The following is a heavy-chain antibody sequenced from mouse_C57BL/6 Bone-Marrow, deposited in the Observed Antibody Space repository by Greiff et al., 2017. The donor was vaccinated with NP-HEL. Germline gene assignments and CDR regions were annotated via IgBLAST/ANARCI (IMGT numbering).Heavy chain of an antibody. D-gene: IGHD1-1*01. Sequence: QVQLQQPGAELVKPGASVKMSCKASGYTFTSYWITWVKQRPGQGLEWIGDIYPGSGSTNYNEKFKSKATLTVDTSSSTAYMQLSSLTSEDSAVYYCAREKVYYGSSLYAMDYWGQRTSVTVSS. CDR3: AREKVYYGSSLYAMDY. CDR1: GYTFTSYW. V-gene: IGHV1-55*01. J-gene: IGHJ4*01. CDR2: IYPGSGST.